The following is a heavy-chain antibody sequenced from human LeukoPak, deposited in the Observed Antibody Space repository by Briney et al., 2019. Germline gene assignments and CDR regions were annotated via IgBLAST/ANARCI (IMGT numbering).Heavy chain of an antibody. D-gene: IGHD1-26*01. CDR3: AKSRIVLVHYFDY. CDR2: TSSSNSYI. V-gene: IGHV3-21*04. J-gene: IGHJ4*02. Sequence: PGGSLRLSCTASGFTFNSYSMNWVRQAPGKGLEWVSSTSSSNSYIYYADSVKGRFTISRDNSKNTLHLQMNSLRAEDTAVYYCAKSRIVLVHYFDYWGQGTLVTVSS. CDR1: GFTFNSYS.